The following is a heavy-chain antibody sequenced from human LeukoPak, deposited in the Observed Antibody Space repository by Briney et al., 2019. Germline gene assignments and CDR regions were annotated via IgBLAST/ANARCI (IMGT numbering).Heavy chain of an antibody. J-gene: IGHJ6*03. CDR1: GFTFSSYS. D-gene: IGHD3-22*01. CDR3: ARWLPYYYYMDV. V-gene: IGHV3-21*01. CDR2: ISGSSSYI. Sequence: GGSLRLSCAASGFTFSSYSMNWVRQAPGKGLEWVSSISGSSSYIYYADSVKGRFTISRDNAKNSLYLQMNSLRAEDTAVYYCARWLPYYYYMDVWGKGTTVTVSS.